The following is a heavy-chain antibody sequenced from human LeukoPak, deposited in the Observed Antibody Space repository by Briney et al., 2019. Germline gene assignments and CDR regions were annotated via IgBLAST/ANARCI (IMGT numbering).Heavy chain of an antibody. V-gene: IGHV3-7*01. D-gene: IGHD5-12*01. Sequence: LSGGSLRLSCAASGFSLSEYWMTWARQAPGKGLEWVASIRPDGREKYSVDSVKGRFTISRDNSKNTPYLQMNSLRAEDTAVYYCARDRGYNVYYYYYYGMDVWGQGTTVTVSS. CDR1: GFSLSEYW. CDR2: IRPDGREK. J-gene: IGHJ6*02. CDR3: ARDRGYNVYYYYYYGMDV.